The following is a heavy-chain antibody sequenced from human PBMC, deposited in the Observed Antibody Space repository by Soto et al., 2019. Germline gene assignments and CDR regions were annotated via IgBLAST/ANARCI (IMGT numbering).Heavy chain of an antibody. J-gene: IGHJ6*02. V-gene: IGHV3-23*01. CDR1: GFPLSTYG. CDR2: ITGTGGNT. D-gene: IGHD4-17*01. CDR3: ARIRLYGYGLDV. Sequence: EVQLLESGGGLVQPGGSLRLSCAASGFPLSTYGMTWVCQAPGKGLEWVSAITGTGGNTYYVDSVKGRFTSSRDNSKNTLYLQVNSMSGKDTAVYYCARIRLYGYGLDVWGQGTTVTVS.